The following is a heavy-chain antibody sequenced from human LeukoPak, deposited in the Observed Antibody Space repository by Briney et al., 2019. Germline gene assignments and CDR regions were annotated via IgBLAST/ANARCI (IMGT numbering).Heavy chain of an antibody. J-gene: IGHJ6*02. CDR1: GGTFSSYA. CDR3: TRDRRVAARPGTYYYYYYGMDV. D-gene: IGHD6-6*01. CDR2: IIPIFGIA. Sequence: SVKVSCKASGGTFSSYAISWVRQAPGQGLEWMGRIIPIFGIANYAQKFQGRVTITADKSTSTAYMELSSLRSEDTAVYYCTRDRRVAARPGTYYYYYYGMDVWGQGTTVTVSS. V-gene: IGHV1-69*04.